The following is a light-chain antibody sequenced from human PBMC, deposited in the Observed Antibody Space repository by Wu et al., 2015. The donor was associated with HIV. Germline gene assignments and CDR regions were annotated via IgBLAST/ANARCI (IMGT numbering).Light chain of an antibody. CDR1: QNIIIY. J-gene: IGKJ2*01. CDR3: QQYGGSPPYT. V-gene: IGKV3-20*01. CDR2: GVY. Sequence: VLTQSPATLSLSPGETATLSCRASQNIIIYLAWYQQKPGQAPRLLIYGVYSRATGIPDRFSGSGSGTDFTLTISRLEVDDFAVYYCQQYGGSPPYTFGQGTKLEIK.